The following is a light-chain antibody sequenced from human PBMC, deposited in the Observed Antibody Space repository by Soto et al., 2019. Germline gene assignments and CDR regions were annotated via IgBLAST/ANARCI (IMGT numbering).Light chain of an antibody. CDR2: GNS. V-gene: IGLV1-40*01. Sequence: QAVVTQPPSVSGAPGQRVTISCTGSSSNIGAGYDVHWYQQLPGTAPKLLIYGNSNRPSGVPDRFSGSKSGTSASLAITGLQAEDEADYYCQSYDSSPHVVFGGGTKVTVL. J-gene: IGLJ2*01. CDR1: SSNIGAGYD. CDR3: QSYDSSPHVV.